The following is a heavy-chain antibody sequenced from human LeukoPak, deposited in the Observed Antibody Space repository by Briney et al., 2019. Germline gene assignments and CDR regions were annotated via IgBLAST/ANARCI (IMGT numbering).Heavy chain of an antibody. Sequence: SETLSLTCTVSGGSISSYYWSWIRQPPGKGLEWIGYIYYSGSTYYNPSLKSRVTISVDTSKNQFSLKLSSVTAADTAVYYCARGLRVAGNDAFDIWGQGTMVTVSS. CDR3: ARGLRVAGNDAFDI. V-gene: IGHV4-59*08. CDR2: IYYSGST. CDR1: GGSISSYY. D-gene: IGHD6-19*01. J-gene: IGHJ3*02.